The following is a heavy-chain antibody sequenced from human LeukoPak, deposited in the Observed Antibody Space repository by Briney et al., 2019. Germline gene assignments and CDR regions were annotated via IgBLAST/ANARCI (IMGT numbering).Heavy chain of an antibody. CDR2: ISCDGSKK. J-gene: IGHJ4*02. D-gene: IGHD1-1*01. CDR3: ARDRAWNYFDS. CDR1: GFTFSNHG. V-gene: IGHV3-30*03. Sequence: PGGSLRLSCAVSGFTFSNHGMHWLRQAPGKGLEWVAIISCDGSKKYYAESVKGRFTISRDNSDSTLYLQMNSLRTEDTALYYCARDRAWNYFDSWGQGTLVTVSS.